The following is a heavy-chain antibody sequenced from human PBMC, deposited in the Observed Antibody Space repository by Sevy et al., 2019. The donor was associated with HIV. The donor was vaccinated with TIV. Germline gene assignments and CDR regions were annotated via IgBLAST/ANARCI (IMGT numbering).Heavy chain of an antibody. Sequence: GGSLRLSCKGSGYSFTSYWIGWVRQMPGKGLEWMGIIYPGDSDTRYSPSFQGQVTISADKSISTAYLQWSSLKASDTAMYYCARTPTPTYSSGWYVADAFDIWGQGTMVTVSS. CDR1: GYSFTSYW. J-gene: IGHJ3*02. D-gene: IGHD6-19*01. V-gene: IGHV5-51*01. CDR3: ARTPTPTYSSGWYVADAFDI. CDR2: IYPGDSDT.